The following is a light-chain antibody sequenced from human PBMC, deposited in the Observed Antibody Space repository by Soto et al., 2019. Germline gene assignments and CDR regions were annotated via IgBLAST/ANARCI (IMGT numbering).Light chain of an antibody. Sequence: EIVLAQSPATLSLSPGERATLSCRASQTVRTYLAWYQQKPGQAPRLLIYDASNRATGVPARFSGSGSGTDFTLTISSLEPDDFAVYYCQQRSNWPPYPFGQGTKLEVK. V-gene: IGKV3-11*01. CDR2: DAS. J-gene: IGKJ2*01. CDR3: QQRSNWPPYP. CDR1: QTVRTY.